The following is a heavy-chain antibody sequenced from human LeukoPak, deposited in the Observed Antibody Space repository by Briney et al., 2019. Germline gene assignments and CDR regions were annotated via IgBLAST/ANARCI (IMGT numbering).Heavy chain of an antibody. CDR3: ARDLEGIDSRSWYSYYYMDV. V-gene: IGHV4-4*07. Sequence: PETLSLTCTVSGGSISTYYWSWVRQPAGRGLEWDGRIFTIVSTTYNPSLKSRVTMSVDTSKNQFSLKLPSVTAADTAVYYCARDLEGIDSRSWYSYYYMDVWGKGTTVTVSS. D-gene: IGHD6-13*01. J-gene: IGHJ6*03. CDR2: IFTIVST. CDR1: GGSISTYY.